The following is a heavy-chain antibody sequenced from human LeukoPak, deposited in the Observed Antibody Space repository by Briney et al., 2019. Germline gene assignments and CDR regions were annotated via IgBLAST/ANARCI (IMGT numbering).Heavy chain of an antibody. CDR2: INSGGDDT. CDR1: GFTFSISA. Sequence: GGSLRLSCAASGFTFSISAMTRVRQAPGKGLEWVSAINSGGDDTVHADSVKGRLTISRDNSKNTLYLQMNSLRAEDTAIYYCTKGGSYAPLDYWGQGTLVTVSS. J-gene: IGHJ4*02. D-gene: IGHD1-26*01. V-gene: IGHV3-23*01. CDR3: TKGGSYAPLDY.